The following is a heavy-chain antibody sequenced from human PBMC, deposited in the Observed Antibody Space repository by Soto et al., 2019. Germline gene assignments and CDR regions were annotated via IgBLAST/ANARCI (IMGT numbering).Heavy chain of an antibody. Sequence: QVQLVQSGAEVKKPGSSVKVSCKASGGTFSSYTISWVRQAPGQGLEWMGRIIPILGIANYAQKFQGRVTITADKSTSTAYMELSSLRSDDTAVYYCARDRADIVVVVAATSWFDPWGQGTLVTVSS. V-gene: IGHV1-69*08. J-gene: IGHJ5*02. CDR3: ARDRADIVVVVAATSWFDP. CDR2: IIPILGIA. D-gene: IGHD2-15*01. CDR1: GGTFSSYT.